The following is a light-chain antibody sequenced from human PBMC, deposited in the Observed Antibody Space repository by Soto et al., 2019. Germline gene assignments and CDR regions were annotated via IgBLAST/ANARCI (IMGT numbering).Light chain of an antibody. Sequence: QSALTQPASVSGSPGQSITISCTGTSSDVGGYNYVSWYQQHPGKAPKLMIYDVSNRPSGVSNRFSGSKSGNTASLTISGLQAEDEAHYYCSSYTSSSTHAVFGGGTQLTVL. CDR3: SSYTSSSTHAV. V-gene: IGLV2-14*01. CDR1: SSDVGGYNY. CDR2: DVS. J-gene: IGLJ7*01.